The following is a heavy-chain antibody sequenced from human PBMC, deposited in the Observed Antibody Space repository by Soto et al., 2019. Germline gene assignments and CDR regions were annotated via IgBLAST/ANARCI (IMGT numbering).Heavy chain of an antibody. CDR3: ARVRAPDYYYYGMDV. V-gene: IGHV3-33*01. CDR1: GFTFSSYG. J-gene: IGHJ6*02. Sequence: GGSLRLSCAASGFTFSSYGMHWVRQAPGKGLEWVAVIWYDGSNKCYADSVKGRFTISRDNSKNTLYLQMNSLRAEDTAVYYCARVRAPDYYYYGMDVWGQGTTVTVSS. CDR2: IWYDGSNK. D-gene: IGHD4-17*01.